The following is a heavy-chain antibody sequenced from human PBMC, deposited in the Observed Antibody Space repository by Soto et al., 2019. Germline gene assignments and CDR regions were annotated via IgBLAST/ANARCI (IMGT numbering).Heavy chain of an antibody. V-gene: IGHV4-59*01. CDR3: ARQMRGATISIYYYGMDV. CDR1: GGSISSYY. D-gene: IGHD5-12*01. J-gene: IGHJ6*02. Sequence: QVQLQESGPGLVKPSETLSLTCTVSGGSISSYYWCWIRQPPGKGLEWIGYIYYSGSTNYNPSLTSGVTISVDTSKHQFSLTLGSVTAAETGVYYCARQMRGATISIYYYGMDVWGQGTTVTVSS. CDR2: IYYSGST.